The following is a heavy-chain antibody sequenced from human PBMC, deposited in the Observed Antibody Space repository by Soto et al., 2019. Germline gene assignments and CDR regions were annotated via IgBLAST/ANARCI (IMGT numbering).Heavy chain of an antibody. CDR3: ARAKRGYYGSGSYPYFDY. CDR1: GGSISSGGYS. V-gene: IGHV4-30-2*01. Sequence: PSETLSLTCAVSGGSISSGGYSWSWIRQPPGKGLEWIGYIYHSGSTYYNPSLKSRVTIPVDRSKNQFSLKLSPVTAADTAVYYCARAKRGYYGSGSYPYFDYWGQGTLVTVSS. D-gene: IGHD3-10*01. CDR2: IYHSGST. J-gene: IGHJ4*02.